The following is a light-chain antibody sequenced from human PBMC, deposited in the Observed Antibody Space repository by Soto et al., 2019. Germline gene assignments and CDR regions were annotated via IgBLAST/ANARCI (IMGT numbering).Light chain of an antibody. V-gene: IGKV3-15*01. Sequence: EIVMTQSPATLSVSPGERATLSCRASQSVSSNLACYQQKPGQAPRLLIYGASTRATGIPARFSGSGSGTEFTLTISSLQSEDFAAYYCQQYNNWPPLTFGGGTKVEIK. CDR2: GAS. CDR3: QQYNNWPPLT. J-gene: IGKJ4*01. CDR1: QSVSSN.